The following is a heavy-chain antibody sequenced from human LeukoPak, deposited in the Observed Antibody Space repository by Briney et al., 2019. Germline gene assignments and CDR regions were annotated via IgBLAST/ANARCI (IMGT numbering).Heavy chain of an antibody. Sequence: GGSLRLSCAASGFIFKTYAMSWVRQAPGKGLEWVSTIGGGGESTHYADSVQGRFTIARDNSLYTVYLQMDSLRGDDTAVYYCAKDRISYTTSPGELSHWGQGTLVIVSS. V-gene: IGHV3-23*01. J-gene: IGHJ4*02. CDR1: GFIFKTYA. D-gene: IGHD3-10*01. CDR3: AKDRISYTTSPGELSH. CDR2: IGGGGEST.